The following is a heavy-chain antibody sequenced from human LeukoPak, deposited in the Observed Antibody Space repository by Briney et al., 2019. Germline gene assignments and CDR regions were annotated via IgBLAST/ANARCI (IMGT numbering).Heavy chain of an antibody. CDR3: ARRTFGAFAI. Sequence: PGGSLRLSCAASGFTFSSFEMNWVRQAPGKGPEWVSYISSSASEQYYEDSVKGRFTISRDNAKNTLYLQMYSLRAEDTAVYYCARRTFGAFAIWGQGTMVTVSS. D-gene: IGHD3-16*01. CDR2: ISSSASEQ. V-gene: IGHV3-48*03. CDR1: GFTFSSFE. J-gene: IGHJ3*02.